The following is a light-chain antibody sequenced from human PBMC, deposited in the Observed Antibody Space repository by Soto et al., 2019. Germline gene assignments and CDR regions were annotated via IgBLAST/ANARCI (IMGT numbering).Light chain of an antibody. J-gene: IGKJ1*01. CDR1: QSVSSR. V-gene: IGKV3-15*01. CDR2: GAS. CDR3: HXYXNXXT. Sequence: EIVLTQSPATLSVSPGERVTLSCRASQSVSSRLAWYQQKPGQSPRLLIYGASTRATGIPARFSGSGSGTEFTLTISSLQSEDFGXXXCHXYXNXXTXGQGTKVDIK.